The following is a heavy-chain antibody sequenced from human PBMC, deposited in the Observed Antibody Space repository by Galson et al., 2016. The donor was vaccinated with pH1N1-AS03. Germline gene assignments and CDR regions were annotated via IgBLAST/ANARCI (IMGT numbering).Heavy chain of an antibody. CDR1: GFSFNDHA. D-gene: IGHD6-13*01. V-gene: IGHV3-9*01. Sequence: LRLSCAASGFSFNDHALHWVRRAPGKGLEWVSGISWDGSNTDYADSVKGRFTISRDSSKNTLYLEMNTLRLEDAAVYYCARGGAPSEGSSWYSAEYWGQGALVTVSS. CDR3: ARGGAPSEGSSWYSAEY. CDR2: ISWDGSNT. J-gene: IGHJ4*02.